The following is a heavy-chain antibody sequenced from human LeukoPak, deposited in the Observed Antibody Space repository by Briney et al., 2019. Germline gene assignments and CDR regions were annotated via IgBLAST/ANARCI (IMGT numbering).Heavy chain of an antibody. D-gene: IGHD7-27*01. V-gene: IGHV5-51*01. CDR3: ARSRGDNNGFDP. CDR2: IFPGDSDT. Sequence: GASLQISCEASVYSFSKYWICWVRQTPGKGQELMGIIFPGDSDTRCTPSFEGQVTISADTSTSTAYLQWSRLKDSDSAMYYCARSRGDNNGFDPWGQGTLVSVSS. J-gene: IGHJ5*02. CDR1: VYSFSKYW.